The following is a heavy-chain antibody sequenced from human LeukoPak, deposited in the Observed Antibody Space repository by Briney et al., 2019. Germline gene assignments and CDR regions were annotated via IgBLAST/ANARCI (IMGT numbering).Heavy chain of an antibody. D-gene: IGHD6-13*01. J-gene: IGHJ6*03. Sequence: GASVKVSCKASGYTFTSYAMNWVRQAPGQGLEWMGWINTNTGNPTYAQGFTGRFVFSLDTSVSTAYLQISSLKAEDTAVYYCARGEIIAAAGSGMDVWGKGTTATVSS. CDR1: GYTFTSYA. V-gene: IGHV7-4-1*02. CDR2: INTNTGNP. CDR3: ARGEIIAAAGSGMDV.